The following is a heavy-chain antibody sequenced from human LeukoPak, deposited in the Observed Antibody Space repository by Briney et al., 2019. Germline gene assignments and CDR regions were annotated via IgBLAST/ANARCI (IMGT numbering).Heavy chain of an antibody. J-gene: IGHJ6*03. CDR3: ARTYYDFWSGYTKLYYMDV. Sequence: SETLSLTCTVSGGSISSHYWSWIRQPPGKGLEWIGYTYYSGSTNYNPSLKSRVTISVDTSKNQFSLKLSPVTAADTAVYYCARTYYDFWSGYTKLYYMDVWGKGTTVTVSS. V-gene: IGHV4-59*11. D-gene: IGHD3-3*01. CDR1: GGSISSHY. CDR2: TYYSGST.